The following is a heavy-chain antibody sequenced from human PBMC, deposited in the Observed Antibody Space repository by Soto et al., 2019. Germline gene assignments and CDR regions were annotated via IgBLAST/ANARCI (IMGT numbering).Heavy chain of an antibody. V-gene: IGHV1-18*01. D-gene: IGHD2-21*01. CDR3: ARDTRGHILDAFDI. Sequence: QGQLVQSGPEVKKPGASVKVSCRASGYNFKTYGINWVRQAPGQGLEWVGWISVYNGKTNHAQSLQGRVTMTTDTSTTTAYCELATLRPDDTAIYYCARDTRGHILDAFDIWGQGTVVTVSS. CDR2: ISVYNGKT. J-gene: IGHJ3*02. CDR1: GYNFKTYG.